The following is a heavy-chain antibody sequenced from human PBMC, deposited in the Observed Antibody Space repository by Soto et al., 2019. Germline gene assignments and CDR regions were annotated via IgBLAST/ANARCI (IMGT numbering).Heavy chain of an antibody. V-gene: IGHV4-59*11. CDR3: ARLRPFYDFWSGPPPDI. D-gene: IGHD3-3*01. J-gene: IGHJ3*02. CDR2: IYYSGST. CDR1: GDSISPHY. Sequence: SETLSLTCTVSGDSISPHYWSWIRQPPGKGLEWIGYIYYSGSTNYNPSLKSRVTISVDTSKNQFSLKLSSVTAADTAVYYCARLRPFYDFWSGPPPDIWGQGTMVTVSS.